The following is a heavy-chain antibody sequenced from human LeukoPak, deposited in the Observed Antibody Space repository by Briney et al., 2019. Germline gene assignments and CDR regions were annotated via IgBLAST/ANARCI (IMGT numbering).Heavy chain of an antibody. D-gene: IGHD3-10*01. J-gene: IGHJ1*01. CDR1: GFTFSSYG. CDR3: ANLGYYGSGSYRYFQH. Sequence: GGSLRLSCAASGFTFSSYGMHWVRQAPGKGLEWVAVIWYGGSNKYYADSVKGRFTISRDNSKNTLYLQMNSLRAEDTAVYYCANLGYYGSGSYRYFQHWGQGTLVTVSS. V-gene: IGHV3-33*08. CDR2: IWYGGSNK.